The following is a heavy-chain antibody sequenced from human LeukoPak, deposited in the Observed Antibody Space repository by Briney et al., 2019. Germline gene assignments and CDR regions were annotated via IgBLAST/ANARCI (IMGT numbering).Heavy chain of an antibody. CDR1: GGSISSSSYY. Sequence: SETLSLTCTVSGGSISSSSYYWGWIRQPPGKGLEWIGSIYYSGSTYYNPSLKSRVTISVDTPKNQFSLKLSSVTAVDTAVYYCARHEGPHYYDSSGYFVDYWGQGTLVTVSS. CDR3: ARHEGPHYYDSSGYFVDY. D-gene: IGHD3-22*01. CDR2: IYYSGST. J-gene: IGHJ4*02. V-gene: IGHV4-39*01.